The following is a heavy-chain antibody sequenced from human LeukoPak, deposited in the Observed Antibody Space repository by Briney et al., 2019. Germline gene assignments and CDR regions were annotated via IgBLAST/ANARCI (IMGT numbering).Heavy chain of an antibody. CDR3: ARGAY. Sequence: GGSLRLSCAASGFTFSSCSMNWVRQDPGKGLEWVSYISSSSSTIYYADSVKGRFTISRDNAKNSLYLQMSSLRAEDTAVYYCARGAYWGQGTLVTVSS. CDR2: ISSSSSTI. V-gene: IGHV3-48*04. J-gene: IGHJ4*02. CDR1: GFTFSSCS.